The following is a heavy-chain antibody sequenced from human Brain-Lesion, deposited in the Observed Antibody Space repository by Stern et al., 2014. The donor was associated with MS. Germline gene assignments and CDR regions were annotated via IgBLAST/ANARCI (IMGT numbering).Heavy chain of an antibody. V-gene: IGHV3-7*01. CDR3: VRAAFTTGWYYWYFDL. CDR2: VKQDGSET. J-gene: IGHJ2*01. Sequence: EVQLVASGGGLVQPGGSLRLSCAASGFTFSNYWMNWVRQAPGKGLEWVANVKQDGSETYYVDSVKGRFTISRDNAKNSLYLQVNSLRAEDTAVYYCVRAAFTTGWYYWYFDLWGRGTLVTVSS. D-gene: IGHD6-19*01. CDR1: GFTFSNYW.